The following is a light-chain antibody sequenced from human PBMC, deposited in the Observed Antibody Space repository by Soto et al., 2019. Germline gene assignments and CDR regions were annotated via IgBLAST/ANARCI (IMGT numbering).Light chain of an antibody. V-gene: IGLV4-69*01. CDR3: QTWGTGLLV. Sequence: QPVLTQSPSASASLGASVKLTCTLSSGHSSYAIAWHQQQPEKGPRYLMKLNSDGSHSKGDGIPNRFSGSSSGAERYLTISSLQSDDEADYYCQTWGTGLLVFGGGTQLTVL. CDR1: SGHSSYA. CDR2: LNSDGSH. J-gene: IGLJ3*02.